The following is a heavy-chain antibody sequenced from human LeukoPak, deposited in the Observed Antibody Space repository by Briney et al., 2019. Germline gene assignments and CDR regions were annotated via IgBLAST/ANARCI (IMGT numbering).Heavy chain of an antibody. CDR3: AREILAPGKTHDY. V-gene: IGHV3-74*01. J-gene: IGHJ4*02. CDR2: INDDGSAT. Sequence: GGSLRLSCAASGFTFSNYWMHWVRHVPGKGLVWVSRINDDGSATFYADSVKGRFTISRDNAKNTLFLQMSSLRAEDTAVYFCAREILAPGKTHDYWGQGTLVTVSS. CDR1: GFTFSNYW.